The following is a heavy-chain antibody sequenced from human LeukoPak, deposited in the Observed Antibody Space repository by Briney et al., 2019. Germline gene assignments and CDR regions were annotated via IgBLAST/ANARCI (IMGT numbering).Heavy chain of an antibody. Sequence: GGSLRLSCAASGFTFSNYVMTWVRQAPGKGLEWVAVISHDGSNNYYADSVKGRFTISRDNSKNTLYLQMISLRAEDTAVYYCAKDTCSGGSCYYYYGMDVWGQGTTVTVSS. CDR1: GFTFSNYV. D-gene: IGHD2-15*01. J-gene: IGHJ6*02. CDR2: ISHDGSNN. CDR3: AKDTCSGGSCYYYYGMDV. V-gene: IGHV3-30*18.